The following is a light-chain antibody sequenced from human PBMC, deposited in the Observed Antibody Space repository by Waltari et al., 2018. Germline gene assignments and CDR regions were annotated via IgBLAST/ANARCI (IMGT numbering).Light chain of an antibody. CDR3: LQHNSYPQT. CDR1: QGIRND. Sequence: DIQMTQSPSSLSASVGDRVTITCRASQGIRNDLGWFEKKPGTAPKLLIYAACRLQSGAPSRISGSGYETEFTLTISSLQPEDFATYYCLQHNSYPQTFGQGTKVDIK. J-gene: IGKJ1*01. CDR2: AAC. V-gene: IGKV1-17*01.